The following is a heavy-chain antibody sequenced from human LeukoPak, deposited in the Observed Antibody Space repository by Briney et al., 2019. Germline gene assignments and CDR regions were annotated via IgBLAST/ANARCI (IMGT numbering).Heavy chain of an antibody. CDR3: AKAGRGDTAMVSYYYYGMDV. J-gene: IGHJ6*02. D-gene: IGHD5-18*01. V-gene: IGHV3-23*01. CDR1: GFTFSSYA. Sequence: GGSLRLSCAASGFTFSSYAMSWVRQAPGKGLEWVSAISGSGGSTYYADSVKGRFTISIDNSKNTLYLQMNSLRAEDTAVYYCAKAGRGDTAMVSYYYYGMDVWGQGTTVTVSS. CDR2: ISGSGGST.